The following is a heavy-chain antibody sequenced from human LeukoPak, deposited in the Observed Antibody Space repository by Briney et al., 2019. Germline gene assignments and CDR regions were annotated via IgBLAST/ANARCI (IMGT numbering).Heavy chain of an antibody. Sequence: GASVKVSCKASGYTFTDFAINWVRQAPGQGLEWMGWINTYIGKTNYAQKFQGRVTMATDTSTSTAYMELRSLRSDDTAVYYCARPRYFDWLMHTWGQGTLVTVSS. CDR2: INTYIGKT. J-gene: IGHJ5*02. D-gene: IGHD3-9*01. CDR1: GYTFTDFA. V-gene: IGHV1-18*01. CDR3: ARPRYFDWLMHT.